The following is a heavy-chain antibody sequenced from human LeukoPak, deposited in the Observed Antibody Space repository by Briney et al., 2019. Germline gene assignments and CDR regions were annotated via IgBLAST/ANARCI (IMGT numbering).Heavy chain of an antibody. CDR3: AREVIRDFWSGYYTHFDK. J-gene: IGHJ4*02. V-gene: IGHV4-4*07. Sequence: SETLSLTCSVSGGSVKSYYWSWLRQSAGKGLEWIGRINAVGSSDFNPSLRRRVSMSVDTSKNQVPLSVTSVTAADTAVYHCAREVIRDFWSGYYTHFDKWGPGTLVTVSS. CDR1: GGSVKSYY. D-gene: IGHD3-3*01. CDR2: INAVGSS.